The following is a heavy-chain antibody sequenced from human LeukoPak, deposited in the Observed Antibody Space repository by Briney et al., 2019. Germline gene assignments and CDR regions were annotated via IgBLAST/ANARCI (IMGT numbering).Heavy chain of an antibody. CDR1: GGSISSGSYY. J-gene: IGHJ4*02. Sequence: SETLSLTCTVSGGSISSGSYYWSWIRQPAGKGLEWIGRIYTSGSTYYNPSLKSRVTISVDTSKNQFSLKLSSVTAADTAVYYCARRGLGAYYYDSSGYYFDYWGQGTLVTVSS. V-gene: IGHV4-61*02. D-gene: IGHD3-22*01. CDR2: IYTSGST. CDR3: ARRGLGAYYYDSSGYYFDY.